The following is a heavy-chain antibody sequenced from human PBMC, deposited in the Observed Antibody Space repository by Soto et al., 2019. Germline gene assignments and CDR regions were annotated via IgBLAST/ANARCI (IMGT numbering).Heavy chain of an antibody. Sequence: QVQLVQSGAEVKKPGSSVKVSCKASGGTFSSYTISWVRQAPGQGLEWMGRTIPILGIANYAQKFQGRVTITADKSTTTAYMELSSLRSEDTAVYYCARANYYDSSGYSDYFDYWGQGTLVTVSS. V-gene: IGHV1-69*02. CDR1: GGTFSSYT. CDR3: ARANYYDSSGYSDYFDY. CDR2: TIPILGIA. D-gene: IGHD3-22*01. J-gene: IGHJ4*02.